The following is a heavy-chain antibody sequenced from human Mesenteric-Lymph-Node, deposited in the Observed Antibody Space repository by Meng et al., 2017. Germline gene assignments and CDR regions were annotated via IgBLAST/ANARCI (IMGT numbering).Heavy chain of an antibody. D-gene: IGHD3-9*01. V-gene: IGHV1-69*01. CDR2: IIPIFGTA. J-gene: IGHJ4*02. CDR1: GGTFSSYA. CDR3: ARGIKIDDILTPVPGY. Sequence: GGSLRLSCAASGGTFSSYAISWVRQAPGQGLEWMGGIIPIFGTANYAQKFQGRVTITADESTSTAYMELSSLRSEDTAVYYCARGIKIDDILTPVPGYWGQGTLVTVSS.